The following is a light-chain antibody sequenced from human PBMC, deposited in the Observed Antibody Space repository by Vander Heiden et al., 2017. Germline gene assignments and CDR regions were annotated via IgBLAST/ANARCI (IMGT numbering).Light chain of an antibody. Sequence: YVLTQPPSVSVAPGQTARIACEGDNIEHQCVHWYQQKPGQAPVWVVYDDSDRPSGIPERISGSKPGNTATLTISGVEAGDEADYYCQVWDSGSDHVVFGGGTKLTVL. V-gene: IGLV3-21*02. CDR2: DDS. CDR1: NIEHQC. J-gene: IGLJ2*01. CDR3: QVWDSGSDHVV.